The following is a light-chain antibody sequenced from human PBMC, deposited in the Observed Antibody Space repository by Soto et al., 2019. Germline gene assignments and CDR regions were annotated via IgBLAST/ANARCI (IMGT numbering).Light chain of an antibody. CDR3: QQYNSYST. CDR2: KAS. Sequence: DIQMTQSPSTLSASVGDRVTITCRASQTISSWLAWYQQKPGTAPQLLIYKASTLESGVPSRFSGSGSGTEFTLTISSLQPDDFAAYYCQQYNSYSTFGQGTKVDIK. J-gene: IGKJ1*01. V-gene: IGKV1-5*03. CDR1: QTISSW.